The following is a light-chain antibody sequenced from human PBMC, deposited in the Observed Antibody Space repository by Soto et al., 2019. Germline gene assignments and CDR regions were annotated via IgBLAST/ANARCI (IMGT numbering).Light chain of an antibody. CDR3: CSYAGSSTYVV. Sequence: QSALTQPASVSGSPGQSITISCTGTGTDVGSYKFVSWYQQYPGKAPKLMIYEVSKRPSGVSNRFSGSKSGNTASLTVSGLQAEDEADYYCCSYAGSSTYVVFGGGTKVTVL. CDR2: EVS. J-gene: IGLJ2*01. CDR1: GTDVGSYKF. V-gene: IGLV2-23*02.